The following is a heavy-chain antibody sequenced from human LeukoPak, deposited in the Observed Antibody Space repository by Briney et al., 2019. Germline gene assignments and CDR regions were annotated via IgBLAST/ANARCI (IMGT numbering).Heavy chain of an antibody. CDR1: RFNFNSFV. J-gene: IGHJ4*02. V-gene: IGHV3-21*06. CDR2: ISTSSGYI. Sequence: PGGSLRLSCAASRFNFNSFVMGWVRQPPGKGLEWVSSISTSSGYIFYADSLKGRVTISRDNAKNSLYLQMNSLRAEDTAVYYCVRGKKPGWDMSYFDYWGQGILDTVSS. D-gene: IGHD1-14*01. CDR3: VRGKKPGWDMSYFDY.